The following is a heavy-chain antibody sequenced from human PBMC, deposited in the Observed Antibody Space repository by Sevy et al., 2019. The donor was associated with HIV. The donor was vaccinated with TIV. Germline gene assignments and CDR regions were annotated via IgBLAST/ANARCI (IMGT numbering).Heavy chain of an antibody. CDR2: FYDSGRT. D-gene: IGHD1-1*01. Sequence: SETLSLTCTVSGGSVSSGRYYWSWIRQPPGKGLEWIGYFYDSGRTKYNPSLKSRVTIAVDVSKYLFSLKLTSVTAADTAVYYCAGHGAVQRGFGMDVWGQGTRVTVSS. CDR3: AGHGAVQRGFGMDV. J-gene: IGHJ6*02. V-gene: IGHV4-61*03. CDR1: GGSVSSGRYY.